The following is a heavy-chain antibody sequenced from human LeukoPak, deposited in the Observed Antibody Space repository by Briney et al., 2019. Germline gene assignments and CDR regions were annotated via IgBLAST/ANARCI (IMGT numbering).Heavy chain of an antibody. CDR1: GYTFTNYG. CDR2: ISVYNGNT. Sequence: ASVKVSCKASGYTFTNYGISWVRQAPGQGLEWMGCISVYNGNTNYAQKFQGRVTMTTDTSTNTAYMELRSLRSDDTAMYYCARSTLQLWSPYYYMDVWGKGTTVTVSS. D-gene: IGHD1-1*01. CDR3: ARSTLQLWSPYYYMDV. J-gene: IGHJ6*03. V-gene: IGHV1-18*01.